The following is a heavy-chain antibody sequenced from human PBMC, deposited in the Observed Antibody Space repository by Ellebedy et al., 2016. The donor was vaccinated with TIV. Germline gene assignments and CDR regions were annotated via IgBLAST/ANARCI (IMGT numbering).Heavy chain of an antibody. CDR2: INSDGSGT. J-gene: IGHJ4*02. CDR3: TRDQD. Sequence: GGSLRLSCAASGFTFSNYWMHWDRQAPGKGLVWVSHINSDGSGTIYADSVEGRFTISRDSAKNSLYLQMNSLRAEDTAVYYCTRDQDWGQGTLVTVSS. V-gene: IGHV3-74*01. CDR1: GFTFSNYW.